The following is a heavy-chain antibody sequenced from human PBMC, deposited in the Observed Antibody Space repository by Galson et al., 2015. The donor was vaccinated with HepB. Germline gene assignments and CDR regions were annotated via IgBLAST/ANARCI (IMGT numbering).Heavy chain of an antibody. D-gene: IGHD2-2*01. CDR1: GFTFSRYS. J-gene: IGHJ6*02. CDR3: ARDGGYCSSTTCFGYYGVDG. V-gene: IGHV3-48*02. Sequence: SLRLSCAASGFTFSRYSMNWVRQAPGKGLEWVSYISSSSSFIEYGDSVKGRFTISRDNAQNSLYLQMNSMRDEDTAVYYCARDGGYCSSTTCFGYYGVDGWGQGTTVTVSS. CDR2: ISSSSSFI.